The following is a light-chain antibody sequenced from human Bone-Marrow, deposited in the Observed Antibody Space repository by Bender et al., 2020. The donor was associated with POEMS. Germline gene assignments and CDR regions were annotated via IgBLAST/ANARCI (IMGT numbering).Light chain of an antibody. J-gene: IGLJ3*02. CDR3: QSRGV. CDR1: SSNIGAGYD. V-gene: IGLV1-40*01. CDR2: NTR. Sequence: QSVLTQPPSVSGAPGQRVTISCTGSSSNIGAGYDVHWYQQLPGTAPKLLLYNTRNRPSGVPDRFSGSKSGTSASLVITGLQTEDEADYYCQSRGVFGGGTKLTVL.